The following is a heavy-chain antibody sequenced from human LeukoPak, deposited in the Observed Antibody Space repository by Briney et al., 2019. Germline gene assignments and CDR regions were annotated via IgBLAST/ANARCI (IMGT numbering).Heavy chain of an antibody. CDR1: GFTFSSYA. CDR3: XXXXXXXAQYYYYYMDV. Sequence: GGSLRLSCAASGFTFSSYAMSWVRQAPGKGLEWVSGISSSGGSTYYADSGKGRFTISRDNSKNTLYLHVNSLRPEDTAVYYCXXXXXXXAQYYYYYMDVWGKGTTVTISS. V-gene: IGHV3-23*01. J-gene: IGHJ6*03. CDR2: ISSSGGST.